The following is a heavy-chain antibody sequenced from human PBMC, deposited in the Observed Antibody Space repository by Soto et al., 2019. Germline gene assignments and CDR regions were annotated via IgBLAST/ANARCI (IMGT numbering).Heavy chain of an antibody. V-gene: IGHV4-30-4*01. Sequence: QVQLQESGPGLVKPSQTLSLTCTVSCGSISSGDYYWSWIRQPPGKGLEWIGYIYYSGSTYYNPSLKSRVTTSVDTSKNQFSLKLSSVTAADTAVYYCARVADCSGGRCYFSVDYWGQGTLVTVSS. CDR2: IYYSGST. CDR1: CGSISSGDYY. J-gene: IGHJ4*02. CDR3: ARVADCSGGRCYFSVDY. D-gene: IGHD2-15*01.